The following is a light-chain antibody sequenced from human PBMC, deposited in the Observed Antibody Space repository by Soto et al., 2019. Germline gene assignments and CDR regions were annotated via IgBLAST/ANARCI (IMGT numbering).Light chain of an antibody. CDR2: DVS. CDR3: SAFTGTSYV. Sequence: QSLLTQPSSVSGSPGQSITISCPGTSSDVGGNKYVSWYQQYPGKAPKLMICDVSNRPSGVSNRFSGSKSGNTASLTISGLQAEDEADYYCSAFTGTSYVFGTGTKVTVL. CDR1: SSDVGGNKY. J-gene: IGLJ1*01. V-gene: IGLV2-14*03.